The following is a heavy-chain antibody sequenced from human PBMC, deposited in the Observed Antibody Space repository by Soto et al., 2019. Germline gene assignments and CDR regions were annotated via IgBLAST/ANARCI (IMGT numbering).Heavy chain of an antibody. CDR1: GYSINSDDY. Sequence: SETLSLTCTVSGYSINSDDYWGWIRQPPGKGLEWIASIYHGGSTYYNPSLNSRVTLSIDMTNNHVSLILNSVTAADTAVYYCARVGPWVPYYYDSSPYTFENWFDPWGQGTLVTVSS. D-gene: IGHD3-22*01. CDR2: IYHGGST. V-gene: IGHV4-38-2*02. CDR3: ARVGPWVPYYYDSSPYTFENWFDP. J-gene: IGHJ5*02.